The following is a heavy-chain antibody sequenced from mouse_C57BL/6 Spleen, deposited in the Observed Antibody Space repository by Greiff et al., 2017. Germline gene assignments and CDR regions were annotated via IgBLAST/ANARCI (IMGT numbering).Heavy chain of an antibody. Sequence: DVMLVESGGGLVKPGGSLKLSCAASGFTFSDYGMHWVRQAPEKGLEWVAYISSGSSTIYYADTVKGRFTISRDNAKTTLFLQMTSLRSEDTAMYYCARHDYYGSSHWYFDVWGTGTTVTVSS. J-gene: IGHJ1*03. CDR2: ISSGSSTI. D-gene: IGHD1-1*01. CDR3: ARHDYYGSSHWYFDV. V-gene: IGHV5-17*01. CDR1: GFTFSDYG.